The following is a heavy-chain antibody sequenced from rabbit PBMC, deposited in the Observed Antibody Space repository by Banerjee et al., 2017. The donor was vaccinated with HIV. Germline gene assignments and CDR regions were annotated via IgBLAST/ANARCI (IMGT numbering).Heavy chain of an antibody. J-gene: IGHJ4*01. V-gene: IGHV1S45*01. CDR2: IYAGSGGST. D-gene: IGHD6-1*01. CDR1: GFSFSSSYW. CDR3: ARGAIYNIYGYTYFNL. Sequence: QEQLEESGGDLVKPEGSLTLTCTASGFSFSSSYWICWVRQAPGKGLEWIGCIYAGSGGSTYYASWAKGRFTISKTSSTTVTLQMTSLTAADTATYFCARGAIYNIYGYTYFNLWGPGTLVTVS.